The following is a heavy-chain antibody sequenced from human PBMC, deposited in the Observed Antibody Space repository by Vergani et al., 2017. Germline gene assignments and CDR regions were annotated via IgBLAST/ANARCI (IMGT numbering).Heavy chain of an antibody. CDR1: GFDFSSYI. D-gene: IGHD5-24*01. J-gene: IGHJ4*02. CDR3: ARETRDTPSSLDY. Sequence: EVQLVESGGGWVQPGGSLRLSCVVSGFDFSSYIMNWVRQAPGKGLEWVSFVSTGTKSQSYADSVKGRFTISKDISKNTLDLQMNSLRGDDTAVYYCARETRDTPSSLDYWGQGTLVTVSS. CDR2: VSTGTKSQ. V-gene: IGHV3-48*01.